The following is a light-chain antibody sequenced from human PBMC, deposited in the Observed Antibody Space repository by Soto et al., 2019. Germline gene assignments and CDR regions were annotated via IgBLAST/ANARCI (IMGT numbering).Light chain of an antibody. J-gene: IGKJ2*01. CDR3: HQYGHSPYT. V-gene: IGKV3-20*01. CDR2: GAS. CDR1: QGVSTNY. Sequence: DIVLTQSPDTLSLSPGERATLSCRASQGVSTNYVAWYQQRPGQAPRLLIFGASSRATGIPDRFTGSGSGTDFTLTISRLEPGDFAVFYCHQYGHSPYTFGQGTKLEIK.